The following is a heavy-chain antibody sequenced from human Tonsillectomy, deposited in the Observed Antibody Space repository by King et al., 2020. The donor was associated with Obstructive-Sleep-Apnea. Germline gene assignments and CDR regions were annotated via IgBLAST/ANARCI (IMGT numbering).Heavy chain of an antibody. CDR1: GLTFTNAW. Sequence: VQLVESGGGLVEPGGSLRLSCAASGLTFTNAWMSWVRQAPGKGLEWVGRIKSRTDGGTVDYAAPVKGRFTISRDDSKTTLYLQMNSLKTEDTAVYYCATDDLPVSSGYYAFDYWGQGTLVTVSS. D-gene: IGHD3-22*01. J-gene: IGHJ4*02. CDR2: IKSRTDGGTV. CDR3: ATDDLPVSSGYYAFDY. V-gene: IGHV3-15*01.